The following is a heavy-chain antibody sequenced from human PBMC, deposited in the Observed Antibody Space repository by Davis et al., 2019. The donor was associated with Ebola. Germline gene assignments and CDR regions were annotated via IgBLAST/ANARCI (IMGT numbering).Heavy chain of an antibody. D-gene: IGHD3-16*02. V-gene: IGHV4-59*08. CDR3: ARGGMITFGGVIVIPYGMDV. CDR2: IYYSGST. Sequence: ESLKISCAASGFIFSSYNMNWVRQAPGKGLEWIGYIYYSGSTNYNPSLKSRVTISVDTSKNQFSLKLSSVTAADTAVYYCARGGMITFGGVIVIPYGMDVWGQGTTVTVSS. J-gene: IGHJ6*02. CDR1: GFIFSSYN.